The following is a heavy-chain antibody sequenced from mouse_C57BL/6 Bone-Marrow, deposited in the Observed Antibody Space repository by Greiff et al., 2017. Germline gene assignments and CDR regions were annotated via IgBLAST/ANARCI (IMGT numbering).Heavy chain of an antibody. CDR3: SRFITTVVARVY. V-gene: IGHV1-5*01. D-gene: IGHD1-1*01. CDR1: GYTFTSYW. CDR2: IYPGNSDT. Sequence: EVQLQQSGTVLARPGASVKMSCKTSGYTFTSYWMHWVKQRPGQGLEWIGAIYPGNSDTSYNQKFKGKAKLTAVTSASTAYMELSSLTNEDSAVYYCSRFITTVVARVYWGQGTTLTVSS. J-gene: IGHJ2*01.